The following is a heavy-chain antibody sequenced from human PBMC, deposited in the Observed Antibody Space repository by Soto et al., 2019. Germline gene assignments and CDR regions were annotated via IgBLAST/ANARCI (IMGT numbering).Heavy chain of an antibody. CDR2: IYYSGST. D-gene: IGHD2-21*02. CDR3: ERQRTSVVTQAYFDV. V-gene: IGHV4-39*01. CDR1: GESISSGTYD. Sequence: ETLSLSWTVTGESISSGTYDWGWIRQPPGKGLEWIGSIYYSGSTYNNPSLRSRVSMSIDTSKDQFSLKLKSVTAADTALYFCERQRTSVVTQAYFDVWGPGSLVTVSS. J-gene: IGHJ4*02.